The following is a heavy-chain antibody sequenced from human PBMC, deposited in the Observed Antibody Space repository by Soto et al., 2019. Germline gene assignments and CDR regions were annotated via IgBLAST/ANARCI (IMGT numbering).Heavy chain of an antibody. J-gene: IGHJ6*02. D-gene: IGHD5-18*01. CDR1: GYTFTSYD. V-gene: IGHV1-8*01. Sequence: ASVKVSCKASGYTFTSYDINWVRQATGQGLEWMGWMNPNSGNTGYAQKFQGRVTMTRNTSISTAYMELSSLRSEDTAVYYCARDKLGYTYGKYYYSGLDVWGQGTTVTVS. CDR3: ARDKLGYTYGKYYYSGLDV. CDR2: MNPNSGNT.